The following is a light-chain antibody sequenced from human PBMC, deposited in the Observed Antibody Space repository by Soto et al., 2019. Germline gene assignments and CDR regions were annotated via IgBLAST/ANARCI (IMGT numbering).Light chain of an antibody. CDR2: AAS. V-gene: IGKV1-39*01. CDR3: QQSYTTPYT. J-gene: IGKJ2*01. CDR1: QSITSY. Sequence: DIQMTQSPSSLSASVGDRITIACRASQSITSYLNWYQQKPGKAPKLLIYAASSLPSGVPSNFIDSGSGTDFTLTISSLQPEDFATYYCQQSYTTPYTFGQGTKLEI.